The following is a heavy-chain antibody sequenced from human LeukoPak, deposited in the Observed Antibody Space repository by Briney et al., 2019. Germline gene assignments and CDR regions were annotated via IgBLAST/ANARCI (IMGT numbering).Heavy chain of an antibody. J-gene: IGHJ4*02. Sequence: GASVKVSCKASGYTFTSYGISWVRQAPGQGLEWMGWINPNSGGTNYAQKFQGRVTMTRDTSISTAYMELSRLRSDDTAVYYCARETYRYSSGPDYWGQGTLVTVSS. CDR3: ARETYRYSSGPDY. CDR2: INPNSGGT. D-gene: IGHD6-19*01. V-gene: IGHV1-2*02. CDR1: GYTFTSYG.